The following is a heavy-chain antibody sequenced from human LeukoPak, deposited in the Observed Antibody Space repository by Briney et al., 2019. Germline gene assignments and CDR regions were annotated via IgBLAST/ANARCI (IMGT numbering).Heavy chain of an antibody. V-gene: IGHV3-30*04. D-gene: IGHD6-19*01. Sequence: GGSLRLSCVAYGFTFGSFGMHWVRQAPGKGLDWLAVIAYDGSEENYADSVKGRFTISRDNFKNTLYLQMNSLGPEDTAMYYCARDVMAVAGTLGFDCWGQGALVTVSS. J-gene: IGHJ4*02. CDR1: GFTFGSFG. CDR3: ARDVMAVAGTLGFDC. CDR2: IAYDGSEE.